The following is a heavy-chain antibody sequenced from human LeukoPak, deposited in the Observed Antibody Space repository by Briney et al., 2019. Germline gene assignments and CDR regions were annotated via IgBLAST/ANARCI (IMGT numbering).Heavy chain of an antibody. J-gene: IGHJ4*02. Sequence: PGGSLRLSCAASGFTFSSNYMSWVRQAPGKGLEWVSVIYSGGSTYYADSVKGRFTISRDGSKNTLYLQMNSLRADDTAVYYCARHDHGDYGHFDCWGQGTLVTVSS. CDR2: IYSGGST. D-gene: IGHD4-17*01. CDR1: GFTFSSNY. V-gene: IGHV3-53*01. CDR3: ARHDHGDYGHFDC.